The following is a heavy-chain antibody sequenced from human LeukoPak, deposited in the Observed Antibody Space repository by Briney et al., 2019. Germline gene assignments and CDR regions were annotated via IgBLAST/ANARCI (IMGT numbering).Heavy chain of an antibody. V-gene: IGHV3-21*06. CDR2: ISPSSTYI. J-gene: IGHJ4*02. Sequence: GGSLRLSCAASGFTFSSFKMTWVRQAPGKGPEWVASISPSSTYIYYGDSLKGRVTVSRDNAKSLLFLHMSSLRPDDTAVYYCARDFTGGEYFDSWGQGALVSVSS. CDR1: GFTFSSFK. D-gene: IGHD3-16*01. CDR3: ARDFTGGEYFDS.